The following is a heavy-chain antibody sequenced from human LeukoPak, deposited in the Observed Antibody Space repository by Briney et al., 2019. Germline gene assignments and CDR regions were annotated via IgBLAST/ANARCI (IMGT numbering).Heavy chain of an antibody. D-gene: IGHD2-2*01. CDR3: ARGELGYCSSTSCSQYYYYGMDV. J-gene: IGHJ6*04. Sequence: SETLSLTCAVYGGSFSGYYWSWIRQPPGKGLEWIGEINHSGSTNYDPPLKSRVTISVDTSKNQFSLKLSSVTAADTAVYYCARGELGYCSSTSCSQYYYYGMDVWGKGTTVTVSS. CDR2: INHSGST. V-gene: IGHV4-34*01. CDR1: GGSFSGYY.